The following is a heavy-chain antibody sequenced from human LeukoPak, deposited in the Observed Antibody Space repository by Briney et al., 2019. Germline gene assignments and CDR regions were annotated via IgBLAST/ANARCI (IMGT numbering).Heavy chain of an antibody. Sequence: PSETLSLTCTVSGGSISSYYWSWIRQPPGKGLEWIGYIYYSGSTNYNPSLKSRVTISVDTSKNQFSLKLSSVTAADTAVYYCARDRAGYYDILTGYYSWFDPWGQGTLVTVSS. CDR3: ARDRAGYYDILTGYYSWFDP. CDR2: IYYSGST. J-gene: IGHJ5*02. V-gene: IGHV4-59*12. CDR1: GGSISSYY. D-gene: IGHD3-9*01.